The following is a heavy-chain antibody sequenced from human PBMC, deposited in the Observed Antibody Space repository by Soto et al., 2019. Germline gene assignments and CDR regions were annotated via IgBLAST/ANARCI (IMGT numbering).Heavy chain of an antibody. CDR2: IKSKTDGGTT. CDR1: GFTFSNAW. J-gene: IGHJ4*02. D-gene: IGHD2-21*01. CDR3: TTQIGDTSPFDY. V-gene: IGHV3-15*07. Sequence: EVQLVESGGGLVKPGGSLRLSCAASGFTFSNAWTNWVRQAPGKGLEWVGRIKSKTDGGTTDYAAPVKGRFTISRDDSKNTLYLQMNSLKTEDTAVYYCTTQIGDTSPFDYWGQGTLVTVSS.